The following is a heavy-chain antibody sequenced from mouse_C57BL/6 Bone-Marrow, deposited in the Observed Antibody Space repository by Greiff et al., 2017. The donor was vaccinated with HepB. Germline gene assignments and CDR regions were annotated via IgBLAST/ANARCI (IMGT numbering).Heavy chain of an antibody. CDR2: IDPSDSYT. V-gene: IGHV1-59*01. J-gene: IGHJ2*01. CDR3: AREEGLYYFDD. Sequence: QVQLQQPGAELVRPGTSVKLSCKASGYTFTSYWMHWVKQRPGQGLEWIGVIDPSDSYTNYNQKFKGKATLTVDTSSSTAYMQLSSLTSEDSAVYYCAREEGLYYFDDWGQGTTRTVAS. CDR1: GYTFTSYW.